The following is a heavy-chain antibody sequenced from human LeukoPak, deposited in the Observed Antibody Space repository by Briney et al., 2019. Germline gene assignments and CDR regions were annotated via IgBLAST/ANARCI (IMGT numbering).Heavy chain of an antibody. Sequence: PGGSLRLSCVTSGFNFNNYWMSWVRQVPGKGLEWLANINEDGSAKSYVDSVKDRFTVSRDNARNSLYLQMNSLRAEDTAIYYCARDSPPRFSGHDWVYWGQGTLVTVSS. CDR2: INEDGSAK. CDR1: GFNFNNYW. V-gene: IGHV3-7*01. D-gene: IGHD5-12*01. J-gene: IGHJ4*02. CDR3: ARDSPPRFSGHDWVY.